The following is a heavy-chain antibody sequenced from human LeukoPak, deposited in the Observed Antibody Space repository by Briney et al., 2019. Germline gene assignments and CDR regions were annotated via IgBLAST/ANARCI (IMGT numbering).Heavy chain of an antibody. CDR2: ISGSGGST. J-gene: IGHJ6*03. D-gene: IGHD6-13*01. CDR3: AKGPAAGTWYYYYMDV. CDR1: GFTFSSYA. Sequence: GGSLRLSCAASGFTFSSYAMSWVRQAPGKGLEWVSAISGSGGSTYCADSVKGRFTISRDNSKNTLYLQMNSLRAEDTAVYYCAKGPAAGTWYYYYMDVWGKGTPVTVSS. V-gene: IGHV3-23*01.